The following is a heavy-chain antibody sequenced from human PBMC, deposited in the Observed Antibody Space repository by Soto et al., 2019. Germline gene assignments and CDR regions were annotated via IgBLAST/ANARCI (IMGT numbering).Heavy chain of an antibody. J-gene: IGHJ6*02. CDR1: GGSISTSFYY. D-gene: IGHD3-16*02. CDR3: AGDRGHYVSAISRTYVMDV. Sequence: SETLSLTCTDSGGSISTSFYYWSWIRQVPGKGPEWMGYILYSGATHYNPSLKSRLTISLDTSKNQFSLRLSSVTAADTAVYFCAGDRGHYVSAISRTYVMDVWGQGTPVTVSS. CDR2: ILYSGAT. V-gene: IGHV4-31*03.